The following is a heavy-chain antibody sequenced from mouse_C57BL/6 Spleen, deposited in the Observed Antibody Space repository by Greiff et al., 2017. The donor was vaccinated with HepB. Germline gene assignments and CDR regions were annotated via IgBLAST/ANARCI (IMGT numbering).Heavy chain of an antibody. Sequence: EVQLVESGGGLVQPGGSLSLSCAASGFTFTDYYMSWVRQPPGKALEWFGFIRTKANGYTKEYSVSVKGRFTISRDNSQSILYLQMNALRAEDSATYYCARSRGLDDWGKGTTLTVST. D-gene: IGHD3-3*01. CDR3: ARSRGLDD. V-gene: IGHV7-3*01. J-gene: IGHJ2*01. CDR1: GFTFTDYY. CDR2: IRTKANGYTK.